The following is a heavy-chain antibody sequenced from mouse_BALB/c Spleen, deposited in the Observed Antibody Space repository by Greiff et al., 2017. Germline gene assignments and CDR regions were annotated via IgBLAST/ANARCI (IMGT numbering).Heavy chain of an antibody. CDR3: ARGSSGYRENYFDY. V-gene: IGHV14-3*02. J-gene: IGHJ2*01. Sequence: EVQLVESGAELVKPGASVKLSCTASGFNIKDTYMHWVKQRPEQGLEWIGRIDPANGNTKYDPKFQGKATITADTSSNTAYLQLSSLTSEDIAVYYCARGSSGYRENYFDYWGQGTTLTVSS. CDR1: GFNIKDTY. D-gene: IGHD3-1*01. CDR2: IDPANGNT.